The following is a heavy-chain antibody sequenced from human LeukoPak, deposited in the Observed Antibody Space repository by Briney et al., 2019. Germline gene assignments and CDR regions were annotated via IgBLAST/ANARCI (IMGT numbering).Heavy chain of an antibody. D-gene: IGHD1-26*01. CDR3: AAEGRYDYYDF. CDR2: MNPNSGNT. V-gene: IGHV1-8*02. CDR1: GYTFTDYY. Sequence: ASVKVSCKASGYTFTDYYMHWVRQAPGHGLEWMGWMNPNSGNTGYAQKFQGRVTMARNTSISTAYMELSSLRSEDKAVYYCAAEGRYDYYDFWPQETLLTVSS. J-gene: IGHJ4*02.